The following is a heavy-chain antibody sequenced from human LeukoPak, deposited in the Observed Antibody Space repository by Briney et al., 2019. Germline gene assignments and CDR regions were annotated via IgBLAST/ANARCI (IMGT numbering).Heavy chain of an antibody. D-gene: IGHD2-15*01. V-gene: IGHV4-59*01. Sequence: NPSETLSLTCTVSGGSISSYYWSWIRQPPGKGLEWIGYIYCSGSTNYNPSLKSRVTISVDTSKNQFSLKLSSVTAADTAVYYCARLLCSGGSCYLDYWGQGTLVTVSS. J-gene: IGHJ4*02. CDR1: GGSISSYY. CDR3: ARLLCSGGSCYLDY. CDR2: IYCSGST.